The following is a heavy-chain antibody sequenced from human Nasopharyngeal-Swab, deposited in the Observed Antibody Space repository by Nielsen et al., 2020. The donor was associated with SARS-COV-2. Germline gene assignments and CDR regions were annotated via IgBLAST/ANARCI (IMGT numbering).Heavy chain of an antibody. CDR2: IKQSGSGQ. Sequence: WNRQPPGKGLEWVAHIKQSGSGQYYVDSVKGRFTISRDNAKNSLSLQMNSLRAEDTAVYYCARYCSTTSCPRGFDYWGQGTLVTVSS. V-gene: IGHV3-7*01. D-gene: IGHD2-2*01. J-gene: IGHJ4*02. CDR3: ARYCSTTSCPRGFDY.